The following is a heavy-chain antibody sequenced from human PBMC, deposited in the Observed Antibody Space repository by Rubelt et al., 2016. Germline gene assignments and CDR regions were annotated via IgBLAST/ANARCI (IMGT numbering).Heavy chain of an antibody. D-gene: IGHD1-26*01. CDR3: ARVRSGGYYACDI. V-gene: IGHV3-21*01. Sequence: EVQLVESGGGLVKPGGSLRLSCAASGFTFSSYSMNWVRQAPGKGLEWVSSISSSSSYIYYADSVKGGFTISRGDAKNALYLQKNSLRAEDTAVDDGARVRSGGYYACDIWGQGTMVTVSS. CDR1: GFTFSSYS. CDR2: ISSSSSYI. J-gene: IGHJ3*02.